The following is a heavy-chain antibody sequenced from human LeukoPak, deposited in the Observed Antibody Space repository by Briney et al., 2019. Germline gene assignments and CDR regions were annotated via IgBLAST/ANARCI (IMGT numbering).Heavy chain of an antibody. CDR1: GYTFHNYG. J-gene: IGHJ4*02. CDR3: ARTSGVSAAGSPYYFDY. D-gene: IGHD6-13*01. Sequence: ASVKVSCKASGYTFHNYGISWVRQAPGQGLEWMGWISPSSGNTDYTERLQGRVTMTTDTSTTTAFMELRSLRSDDTAVYYCARTSGVSAAGSPYYFDYWGQGTLVTVSS. CDR2: ISPSSGNT. V-gene: IGHV1-18*01.